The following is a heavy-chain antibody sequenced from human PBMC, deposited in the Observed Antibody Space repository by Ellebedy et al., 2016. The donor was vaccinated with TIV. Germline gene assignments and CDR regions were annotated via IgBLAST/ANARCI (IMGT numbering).Heavy chain of an antibody. CDR1: GYTFTDYY. CDR2: INPNSGGT. CDR3: ARDGRRGLEGNHNDYVMDV. V-gene: IGHV1-2*04. Sequence: ASVKVSCKASGYTFTDYYIHWVRQAPGQGLEWMGWINPNSGGTKYAQKFQGWVTMTRDTSISTAYMELSRLRADDTAVYYCARDGRRGLEGNHNDYVMDVWGQGTTVTVSS. D-gene: IGHD1-1*01. J-gene: IGHJ6*02.